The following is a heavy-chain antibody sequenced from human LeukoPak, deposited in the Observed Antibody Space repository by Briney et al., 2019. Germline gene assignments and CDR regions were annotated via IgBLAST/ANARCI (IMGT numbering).Heavy chain of an antibody. CDR1: GFTFSSYA. J-gene: IGHJ4*02. CDR2: ISYDGSSK. CDR3: AREGYYGSGSPPSLYFDY. D-gene: IGHD3-10*01. V-gene: IGHV3-30-3*01. Sequence: GGSLRLSCAASGFTFSSYAMHWVRQAPGKGLEWVAVISYDGSSKNYADSVKGRFTISRDNSENTPYLQMSSLKTDDSAVYYCAREGYYGSGSPPSLYFDYWGQGTLVTVSS.